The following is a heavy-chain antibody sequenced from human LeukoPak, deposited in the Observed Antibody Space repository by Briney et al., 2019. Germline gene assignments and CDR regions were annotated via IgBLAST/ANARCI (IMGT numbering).Heavy chain of an antibody. CDR2: INPSGGST. V-gene: IGHV1-46*01. CDR3: ARASSGYYSSLRLGYFDY. J-gene: IGHJ4*02. CDR1: GYTFTSYY. Sequence: GASVKVSCKASGYTFTSYYMHWVRQAPGQGLEWMGIINPSGGSTSYAQKFQGRVTMTRDTSTSTVYMELSSLRSEDTAVYYCARASSGYYSSLRLGYFDYWGQGTLVTVSS. D-gene: IGHD3-22*01.